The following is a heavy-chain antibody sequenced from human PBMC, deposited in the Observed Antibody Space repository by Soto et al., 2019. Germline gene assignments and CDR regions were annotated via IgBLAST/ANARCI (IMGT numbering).Heavy chain of an antibody. D-gene: IGHD6-13*01. J-gene: IGHJ6*02. CDR3: ARGKRGSSWYRGEEKYYYYGMDV. V-gene: IGHV4-61*08. Sequence: PSETLSLTCAVSGDSVSSSDFYWTWIRQPPGKPLEWIGYVYSTGTTNYSPSLKSRVTFSIDTSKRQFSLKVRSVTAADTAVYYCARGKRGSSWYRGEEKYYYYGMDVWGQGTPVTV. CDR2: VYSTGTT. CDR1: GDSVSSSDFY.